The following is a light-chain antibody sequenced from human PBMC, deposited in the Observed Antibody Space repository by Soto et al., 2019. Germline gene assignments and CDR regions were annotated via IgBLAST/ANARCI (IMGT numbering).Light chain of an antibody. Sequence: QSALTQPASVSGSPGQSITISCTGTSSDVGGYNYVSWYQQHPDKAPKLIIYDVSNRPSGVSNRFSGFKSGNTASLTISGLQDEDEADYYCRSYTSSTTGVVFGGGTKLTVL. CDR3: RSYTSSTTGVV. V-gene: IGLV2-14*03. CDR2: DVS. CDR1: SSDVGGYNY. J-gene: IGLJ2*01.